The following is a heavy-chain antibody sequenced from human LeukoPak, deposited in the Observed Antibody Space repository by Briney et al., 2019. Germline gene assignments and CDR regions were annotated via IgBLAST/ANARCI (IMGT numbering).Heavy chain of an antibody. Sequence: ASVKVSCKASGGTFNSYAISWVRQAPGQGLEWMGGIIPIFGTTNYARKFRGRVTLTADKSTRTAYMELSSLRSEDTAVYYCARDLVGSHTGYSSGAWDYWGQGTLVTVSS. J-gene: IGHJ4*02. CDR1: GGTFNSYA. D-gene: IGHD3-9*01. CDR2: IIPIFGTT. V-gene: IGHV1-69*06. CDR3: ARDLVGSHTGYSSGAWDY.